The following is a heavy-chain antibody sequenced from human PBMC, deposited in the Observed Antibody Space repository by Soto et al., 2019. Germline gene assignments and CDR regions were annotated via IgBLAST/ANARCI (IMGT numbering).Heavy chain of an antibody. CDR1: GFTFSSYS. CDR3: ARHPERIAKIGWFDP. CDR2: ISSSSSTI. D-gene: IGHD6-13*01. Sequence: EVQLVESGGGLVQPGGSLRLSCAASGFTFSSYSMNWVRQAPGKGLEWVSYISSSSSTIYYAESVKGRLTISRDNAKNSLYLQMNSLRAEDTAVYYCARHPERIAKIGWFDPWGKGTLVTVSS. V-gene: IGHV3-48*01. J-gene: IGHJ5*02.